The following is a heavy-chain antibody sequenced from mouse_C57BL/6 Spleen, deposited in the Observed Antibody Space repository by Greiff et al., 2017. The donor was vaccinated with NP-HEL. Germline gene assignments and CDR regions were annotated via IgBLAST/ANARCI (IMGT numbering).Heavy chain of an antibody. D-gene: IGHD1-1*01. CDR1: GYAFSSSW. CDR2: IYPGDGDT. Sequence: QVQLQQSGPELVKPGASVKISCKASGYAFSSSWMNWVKQRPGKGLEWIGRIYPGDGDTNYNGKFKGKATLTADKSSSTAYMQLSSLTSEDSAVYFCARSGGYYGSSYFDYWGQGTTLTVSS. V-gene: IGHV1-82*01. J-gene: IGHJ2*01. CDR3: ARSGGYYGSSYFDY.